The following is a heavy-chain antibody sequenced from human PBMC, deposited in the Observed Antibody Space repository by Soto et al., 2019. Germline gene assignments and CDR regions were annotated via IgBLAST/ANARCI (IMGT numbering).Heavy chain of an antibody. CDR2: IVPIFRTA. J-gene: IGHJ3*02. CDR3: ARETSAPGTFREDASDI. D-gene: IGHD6-13*01. CDR1: GDTFSNYV. V-gene: IGHV1-69*12. Sequence: QVQLVQSGAEVKKPGSSVKVACKVSGDTFSNYVINWVRQAPGQGLEWMGAIVPIFRTANYAQKFQGRVTITADEVTITAYMELSGLSSDDTATYYCARETSAPGTFREDASDIWGQGTLVTVSS.